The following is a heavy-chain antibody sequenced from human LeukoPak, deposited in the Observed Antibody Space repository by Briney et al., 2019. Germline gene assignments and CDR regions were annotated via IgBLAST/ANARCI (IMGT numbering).Heavy chain of an antibody. D-gene: IGHD3-10*01. CDR1: GFTFADFA. J-gene: IGHJ4*02. V-gene: IGHV3-30-3*01. CDR2: ISYDGSNK. Sequence: GRSLRLSCAASGFTFADFAMHWVRQAPGKGLEWVAVISYDGSNKYYADSVKGRFTISRDNSKNTLYLQMNSLRAEDTAVYYCARDAGITMVRGPFDYWGQGTLVTVSS. CDR3: ARDAGITMVRGPFDY.